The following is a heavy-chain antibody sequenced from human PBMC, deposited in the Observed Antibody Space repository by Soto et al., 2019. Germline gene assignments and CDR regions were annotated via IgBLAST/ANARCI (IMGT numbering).Heavy chain of an antibody. CDR2: MNPNRGNT. J-gene: IGHJ6*03. D-gene: IGHD3-3*01. V-gene: IGHV1-8*01. CDR3: ARGLQYDFWSDDYMDV. CDR1: GYTFTSYD. Sequence: ASVKVSCKASGYTFTSYDINWVRQATGQGLEWMGWMNPNRGNTGYAQKFQGRVTMTRNTSISTAYMELSSLRTEDTAVYYCARGLQYDFWSDDYMDVWGKGTTVTVSS.